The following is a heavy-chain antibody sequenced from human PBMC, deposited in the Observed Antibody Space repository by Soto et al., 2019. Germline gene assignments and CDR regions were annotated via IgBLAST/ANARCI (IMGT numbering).Heavy chain of an antibody. D-gene: IGHD2-2*01. CDR1: GGTFVRHV. J-gene: IGHJ4*02. Sequence: QVQLVLSGAEVKKPESSMKVSCKTSGGTFVRHVISWVRQAPGQGPEWMGKINPLSGIPNYAQKFQDRVTFTADTDSSTAYMELSSLRSDDTAVYYCAAPACAATWCSPSHNLDHWGQGTLVTVSS. CDR2: INPLSGIP. CDR3: AAPACAATWCSPSHNLDH. V-gene: IGHV1-69*09.